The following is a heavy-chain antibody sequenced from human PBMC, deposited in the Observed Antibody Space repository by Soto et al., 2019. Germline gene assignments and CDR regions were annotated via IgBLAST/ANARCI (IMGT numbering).Heavy chain of an antibody. Sequence: GGSLRLSCAASGFTFSCYAMSWVRQAPGKGLEWVSAISGSGGSTYYADSVKGRFTISRDNSKNTLYLQRNSLRAEDTDVYYCAGGDYDYYYNYGMDVWGQGTTVTVS. CDR3: AGGDYDYYYNYGMDV. D-gene: IGHD4-17*01. CDR2: ISGSGGST. J-gene: IGHJ6*02. CDR1: GFTFSCYA. V-gene: IGHV3-23*01.